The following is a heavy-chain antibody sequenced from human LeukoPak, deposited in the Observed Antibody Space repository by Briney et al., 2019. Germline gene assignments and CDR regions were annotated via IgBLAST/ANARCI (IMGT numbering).Heavy chain of an antibody. J-gene: IGHJ4*02. Sequence: GGSLRLSCAASGSTFSNAWMTWVRQAPGKGLEWVGRIKSKTDGGTTDYAAPVKGRFTISRDDSKSTLFLQMNSLKVEDTAVYYCSTDNWNANYWGQGTLVTVSS. CDR2: IKSKTDGGTT. CDR1: GSTFSNAW. CDR3: STDNWNANY. V-gene: IGHV3-15*01. D-gene: IGHD1-1*01.